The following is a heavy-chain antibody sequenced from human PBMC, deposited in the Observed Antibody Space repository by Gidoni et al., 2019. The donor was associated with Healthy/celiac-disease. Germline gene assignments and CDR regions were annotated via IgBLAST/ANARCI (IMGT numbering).Heavy chain of an antibody. CDR3: ARDGTVLLWFGEPGAGYFDY. D-gene: IGHD3-10*01. V-gene: IGHV3-30-3*01. Sequence: QVQLVESGGGVVQPGRSLRLSWPASGFPFSAYAMHGVRQVPGKGLEWVAVRSYDGSNKYYADSVKGRFTISRDNSKNTLYLQMNSLRAEDTAGYYCARDGTVLLWFGEPGAGYFDYWGQGTLVTVSS. CDR2: RSYDGSNK. CDR1: GFPFSAYA. J-gene: IGHJ4*02.